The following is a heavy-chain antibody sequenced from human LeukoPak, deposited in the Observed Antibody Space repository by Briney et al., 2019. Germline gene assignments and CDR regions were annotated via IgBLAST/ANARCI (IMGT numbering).Heavy chain of an antibody. CDR1: GFTFDEYG. J-gene: IGHJ4*02. CDR2: INWNGGST. Sequence: GGSLRLSCAASGFTFDEYGMSWVRQAPGKGLEWVSGINWNGGSTGYADSVKGRFTISRDNAKNSLYLQMNSLRAEDTALYYCAKPLQQLLLGYYFDYWGQGTLVTVSS. CDR3: AKPLQQLLLGYYFDY. V-gene: IGHV3-20*04. D-gene: IGHD6-13*01.